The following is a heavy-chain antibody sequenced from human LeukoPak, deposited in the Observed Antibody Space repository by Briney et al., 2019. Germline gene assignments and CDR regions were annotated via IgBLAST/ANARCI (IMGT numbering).Heavy chain of an antibody. V-gene: IGHV3-23*01. CDR2: SGGSGGAT. J-gene: IGHJ4*02. D-gene: IGHD3-3*01. CDR3: AKGKDFNGYYVDS. Sequence: GGSLRLSCAASGFTFSSFGMNWVRQSPETGLEWVSVSGGSGGATHYAESVKGRFTISRDNSKNTLYLEMSRLRADDTAVYYCAKGKDFNGYYVDSWGQGTLVTVSS. CDR1: GFTFSSFG.